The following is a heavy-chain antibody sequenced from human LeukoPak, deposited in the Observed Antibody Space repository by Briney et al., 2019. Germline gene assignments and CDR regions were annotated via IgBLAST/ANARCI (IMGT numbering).Heavy chain of an antibody. V-gene: IGHV4-34*01. CDR1: GGSFSGYY. D-gene: IGHD3-10*01. CDR2: INHSGST. J-gene: IGHJ4*02. CDR3: ARWSAAYYYGSGSYFY. Sequence: LSETLSLTCAVYGGSFSGYYWSWIRQPPGKGLEWIGEINHSGSTNYNPSLKSRVTISVDTSKNQFSLKLSSVTAADTAVYYCARWSAAYYYGSGSYFYWGQGTLVTVSS.